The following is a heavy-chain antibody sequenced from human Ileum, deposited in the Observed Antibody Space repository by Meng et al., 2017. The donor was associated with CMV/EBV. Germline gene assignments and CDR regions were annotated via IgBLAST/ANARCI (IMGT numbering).Heavy chain of an antibody. CDR1: GITFSSYW. J-gene: IGHJ4*02. Sequence: GGSLRLSCAASGITFSSYWMYWVRQAPGKGLVWVSRINSDGSSVSYADAVKGRFTISRDNVKNTLYLQMNNLRGEDTAVYYCPIVGAEYDHYFDYWGQGTLVTVSS. CDR2: INSDGSSV. V-gene: IGHV3-74*01. D-gene: IGHD3-3*01. CDR3: PIVGAEYDHYFDY.